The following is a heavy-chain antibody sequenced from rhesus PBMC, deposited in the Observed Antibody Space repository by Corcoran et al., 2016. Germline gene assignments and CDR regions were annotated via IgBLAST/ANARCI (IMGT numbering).Heavy chain of an antibody. V-gene: IGHV4-169*02. CDR1: GGSISSSY. CDR3: ARDRTDYYYDSGYYGYDAFDF. D-gene: IGHD3-28*01. CDR2: FYGSGSST. Sequence: QLQLQESGPGLVKPSETLSVTCAVSGGSISSSYWSWIRQAPGKGLEWFGYFYGSGSSTNYNPSLKSRVPLALDTSKNQLSLKLSSVTTADTAVYYCARDRTDYYYDSGYYGYDAFDFWGQGLRVTVSS. J-gene: IGHJ3*01.